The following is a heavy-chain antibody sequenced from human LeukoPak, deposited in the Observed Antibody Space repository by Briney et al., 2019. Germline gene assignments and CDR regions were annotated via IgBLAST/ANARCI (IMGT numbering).Heavy chain of an antibody. CDR1: GGSISSYY. J-gene: IGHJ3*02. V-gene: IGHV4-59*08. D-gene: IGHD3-22*01. CDR3: ARDYYDSSGYPPGAFDI. Sequence: PSETLSLTCTVSGGSISSYYCSWIRQPPGKGLEWIGYIYYSGSTNYNPSLKSRVTISVDTSKNQFSLKLSSVTAADTAAYYCARDYYDSSGYPPGAFDIWGQGTMVTVSS. CDR2: IYYSGST.